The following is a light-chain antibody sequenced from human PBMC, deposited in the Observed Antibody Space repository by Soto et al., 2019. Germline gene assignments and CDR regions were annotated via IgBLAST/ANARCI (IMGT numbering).Light chain of an antibody. J-gene: IGKJ4*01. V-gene: IGKV1-39*01. CDR1: KSISSY. Sequence: DIQMTQSPSSLSASVGDRVTITCRASKSISSYLNWYQQKPGKAPKLLIYAASSLQSGVPSRFSGSGSGTDFTLTISSLQPEDFATYYCQQSYSFGLTFGGGTKVEIK. CDR2: AAS. CDR3: QQSYSFGLT.